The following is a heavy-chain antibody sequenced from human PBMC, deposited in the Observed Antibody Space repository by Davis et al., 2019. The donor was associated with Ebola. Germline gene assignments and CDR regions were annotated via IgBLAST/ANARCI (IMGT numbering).Heavy chain of an antibody. CDR2: ITPFNGNT. D-gene: IGHD3-22*01. V-gene: IGHV1-45*02. Sequence: SVKVSCKASGGTFSSYAIGWVRQAPGQGLEWMGWITPFNGNTNYAQKFQDRVTITRDRSMSTAYMELSSLRSEDTAMYYCASTLTYYYDSSGYYHFDYWGQGTLVTVFS. CDR3: ASTLTYYYDSSGYYHFDY. CDR1: GGTFSSYA. J-gene: IGHJ4*02.